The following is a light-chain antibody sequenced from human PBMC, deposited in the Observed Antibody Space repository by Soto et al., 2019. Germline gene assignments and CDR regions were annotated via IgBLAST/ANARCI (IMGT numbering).Light chain of an antibody. CDR2: GAS. CDR3: KQRSNWPIT. Sequence: EIVMTQSPATLSVSPGERATLSCRASQSVSSYLAWYQQKPGQAPRLLIYGASTRATDIPARFSGSGSGTEFTLTISSLQSEDFALYYCKQRSNWPITFGQGTRLEIK. CDR1: QSVSSY. V-gene: IGKV3-15*01. J-gene: IGKJ5*01.